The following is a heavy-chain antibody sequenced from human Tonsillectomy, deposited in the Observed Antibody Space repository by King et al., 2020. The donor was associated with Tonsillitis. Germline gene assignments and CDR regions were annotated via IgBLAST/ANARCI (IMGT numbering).Heavy chain of an antibody. D-gene: IGHD2-21*02. CDR2: IYYSGNT. CDR3: ARGTAGAVTVFDY. J-gene: IGHJ4*02. Sequence: LQLQESGPGLVKPSQTLSLTCNVSCGSIDSDDFLWSWIRQTAGKGLEWIANIYYSGNTYFNPSLKSRVTISVDTSKNQFSLQLRYVTAADTAVYYCARGTAGAVTVFDYWGQGTLVTVSS. CDR1: CGSIDSDDFL. V-gene: IGHV4-30-4*01.